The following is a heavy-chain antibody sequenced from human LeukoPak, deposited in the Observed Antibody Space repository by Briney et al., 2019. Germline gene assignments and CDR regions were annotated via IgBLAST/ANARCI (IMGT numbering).Heavy chain of an antibody. CDR2: IRSKAYGGTT. D-gene: IGHD3-22*01. Sequence: GGSLRLSCTASGFTFGDYAMSWVRQAPGKGLEWVGFIRSKAYGGTTEYAASVKGRFTISRDDSKSIAYLQMNSLKTEDTAVYYCTRGYYYDSSGYGLDYWGQGTPVTVSS. CDR3: TRGYYYDSSGYGLDY. J-gene: IGHJ4*02. CDR1: GFTFGDYA. V-gene: IGHV3-49*04.